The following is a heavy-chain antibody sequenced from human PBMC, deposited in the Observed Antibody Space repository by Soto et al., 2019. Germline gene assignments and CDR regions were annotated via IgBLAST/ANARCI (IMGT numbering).Heavy chain of an antibody. Sequence: GGSLRLSCAASGFTVSSHHMTWVRQPPGRGPEWVSNIYPDGDTFYAESVRGRFTISRDNSRNTLYLQMNSLRAEDTAVYYCAKGSSGWYFSGRNTYFDYCGPGTLVTVSS. CDR2: IYPDGDT. V-gene: IGHV3-53*01. CDR1: GFTVSSHH. D-gene: IGHD6-19*01. J-gene: IGHJ4*02. CDR3: AKGSSGWYFSGRNTYFDY.